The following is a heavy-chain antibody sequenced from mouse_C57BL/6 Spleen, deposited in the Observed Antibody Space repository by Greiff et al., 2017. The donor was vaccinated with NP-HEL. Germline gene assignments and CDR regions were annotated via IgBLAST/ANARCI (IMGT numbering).Heavy chain of an antibody. V-gene: IGHV5-9-1*02. J-gene: IGHJ3*01. CDR3: TRDWWDYYGSSPFAY. CDR2: ISSGGDYI. Sequence: EVKLMESGEGLVKPGGSLKLSCAASGFTFSSYAMSWVRQTPEKRLEWVAYISSGGDYIYYADTVKGRFTISRDNARNTLYLQMSSLKSEDTAMYYCTRDWWDYYGSSPFAYWGQGTLVTVSA. D-gene: IGHD1-1*01. CDR1: GFTFSSYA.